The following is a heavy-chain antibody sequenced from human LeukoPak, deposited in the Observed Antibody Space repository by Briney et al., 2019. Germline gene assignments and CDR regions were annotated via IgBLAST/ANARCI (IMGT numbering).Heavy chain of an antibody. CDR2: IYYSGST. V-gene: IGHV4-39*01. Sequence: SETLSLTCTVSGGSISSSSYYWGWIRQPPGKGLEWIGSIYYSGSTYYNPSLKSRVTISVDTSKNQFSLKLSSVTAADTAVYYCARGRIRYFDWSYWFDPWGQGTLVTVSS. CDR3: ARGRIRYFDWSYWFDP. CDR1: GGSISSSSYY. J-gene: IGHJ5*02. D-gene: IGHD3-9*01.